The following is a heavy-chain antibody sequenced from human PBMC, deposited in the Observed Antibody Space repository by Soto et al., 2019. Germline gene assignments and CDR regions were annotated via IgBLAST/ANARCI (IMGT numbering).Heavy chain of an antibody. CDR1: GFSLSTSGVG. CDR3: AYLPCSGGSCYWFSYSGMDV. V-gene: IGHV2-5*02. J-gene: IGHJ6*02. Sequence: QITLKESGPPLVKPTQTLTLTCTFSGFSLSTSGVGVAWIRQPPGKALEWLARIYWDDDKRYRPSLETRLTITKDTSKNQVVLTMTNVDSVDTATYYCAYLPCSGGSCYWFSYSGMDVWGQGTTVIVSS. D-gene: IGHD2-15*01. CDR2: IYWDDDK.